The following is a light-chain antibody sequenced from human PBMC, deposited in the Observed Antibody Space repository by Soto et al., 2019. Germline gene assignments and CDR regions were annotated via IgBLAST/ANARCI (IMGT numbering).Light chain of an antibody. J-gene: IGKJ1*01. CDR3: QQRSNWPPWT. CDR2: DAS. Sequence: EIVLTQSPATLSLSPGERATLSCRASQSVSSYLAWYQQKPGQAPRLLIYDASNMATGIPASFSGSGSGTEFTLTISSLEPEDFAVYYCQQRSNWPPWTFGQGTKVEIK. CDR1: QSVSSY. V-gene: IGKV3-11*01.